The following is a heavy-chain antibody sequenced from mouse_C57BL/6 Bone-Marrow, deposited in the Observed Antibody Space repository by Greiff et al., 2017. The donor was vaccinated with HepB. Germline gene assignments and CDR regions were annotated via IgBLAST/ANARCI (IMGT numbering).Heavy chain of an antibody. CDR1: GFTFSDYY. CDR2: ISNGGGST. Sequence: DVMLVESGGGLVQPGGSLKLSCAASGFTFSDYYMYWVRQTPEKRLEWVAYISNGGGSTYYPDTVKGRFTISRDNAKNTLYLQMSRLKSEDTAMYYCARQDYYGSDYYAMDYWGQGTSVTVSS. J-gene: IGHJ4*01. D-gene: IGHD1-1*01. V-gene: IGHV5-12*01. CDR3: ARQDYYGSDYYAMDY.